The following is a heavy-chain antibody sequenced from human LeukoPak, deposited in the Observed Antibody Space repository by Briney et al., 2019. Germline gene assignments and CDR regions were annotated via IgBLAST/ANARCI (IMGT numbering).Heavy chain of an antibody. CDR2: ITTSSSYI. Sequence: GGSLRLSCAASGFTFSSYSMNWVRQAPGKGLEWVSSITTSSSYIYYADSVKGRFTISRDNAKNSLYLHMNSLRAEDTAVYYCARTIEMATISYFDYWGQGTLVTVSS. CDR3: ARTIEMATISYFDY. J-gene: IGHJ4*02. V-gene: IGHV3-21*01. CDR1: GFTFSSYS. D-gene: IGHD5-24*01.